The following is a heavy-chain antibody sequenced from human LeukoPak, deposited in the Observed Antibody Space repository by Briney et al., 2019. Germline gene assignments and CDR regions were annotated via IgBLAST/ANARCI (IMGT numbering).Heavy chain of an antibody. D-gene: IGHD6-13*01. Sequence: PGGSLRLSCAASGFMFRTYWMTWVRQAPGEGLDWVANIKPDGSETYYVDPVRGRFTISRDNAKNLLYLQMNSLRGEDTAVYYCGRFGYEAAVDLWGQGTLLTVSS. CDR2: IKPDGSET. CDR1: GFMFRTYW. V-gene: IGHV3-7*01. CDR3: GRFGYEAAVDL. J-gene: IGHJ4*02.